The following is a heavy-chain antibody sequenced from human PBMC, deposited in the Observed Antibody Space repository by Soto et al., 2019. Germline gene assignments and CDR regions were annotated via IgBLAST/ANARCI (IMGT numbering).Heavy chain of an antibody. Sequence: GGSLRRSCAASGFTFSSYAMSWVRQAPGKGLEWVSAISGSGGSTYYADSVKGRFTISRDNSKNTLYLQMNSLRAEDTAVYYCATHPPVAPAATPIYYYYGMDVWGQGTTVTVSS. J-gene: IGHJ6*01. CDR3: ATHPPVAPAATPIYYYYGMDV. CDR2: ISGSGGST. CDR1: GFTFSSYA. D-gene: IGHD2-2*01. V-gene: IGHV3-23*01.